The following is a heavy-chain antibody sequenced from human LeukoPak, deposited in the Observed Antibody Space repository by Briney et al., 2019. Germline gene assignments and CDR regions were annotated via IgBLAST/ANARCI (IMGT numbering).Heavy chain of an antibody. V-gene: IGHV1-2*06. CDR2: INPNSGTT. CDR3: AREFYDSSDYQPCWHFDL. Sequence: GASVKVSCKASGYTFIDYYMHWVRQAPGQGLEWMGRINPNSGTTNYAQKFQGRVTMTRDTSISTAYMELSRLRSDDTAVYYCAREFYDSSDYQPCWHFDLWGRGTLVTVSS. CDR1: GYTFIDYY. J-gene: IGHJ2*01. D-gene: IGHD3-22*01.